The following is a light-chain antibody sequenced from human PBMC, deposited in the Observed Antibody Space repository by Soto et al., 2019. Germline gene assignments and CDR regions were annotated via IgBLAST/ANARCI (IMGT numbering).Light chain of an antibody. CDR3: QSYDGSLSDLYV. CDR1: SSNIGTGYD. Sequence: QSVLTQPPSVSGAPGQNITISCTGSSSNIGTGYDVHWYQQLPGTAPKLLIYGNNNRPSGVPDRFSGSKSGTSASLAITGLKAEDEADYYCQSYDGSLSDLYVFGSGTKLTVL. V-gene: IGLV1-40*01. J-gene: IGLJ1*01. CDR2: GNN.